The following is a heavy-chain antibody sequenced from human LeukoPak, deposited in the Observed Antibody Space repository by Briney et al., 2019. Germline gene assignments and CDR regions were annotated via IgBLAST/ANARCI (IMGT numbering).Heavy chain of an antibody. CDR3: AKDLALIVLMVYATGPEY. J-gene: IGHJ4*02. V-gene: IGHV3-23*01. D-gene: IGHD2-8*01. CDR2: ISGSGGST. Sequence: GGSLRLSCAASGSTFSSYAMSWVRQAPGKGLEWVSAISGSGGSTYYADSVKGRFTISRDNSKNTLYLQMNSLRAEDTAVYYCAKDLALIVLMVYATGPEYWGQGTLVTVSS. CDR1: GSTFSSYA.